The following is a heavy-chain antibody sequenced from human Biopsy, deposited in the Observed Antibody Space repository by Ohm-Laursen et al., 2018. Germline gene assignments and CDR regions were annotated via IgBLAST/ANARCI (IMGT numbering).Heavy chain of an antibody. CDR1: GGDINNYY. CDR3: ASVVLGPTNDAFDL. J-gene: IGHJ3*01. Sequence: TLSLTCNVSGGDINNYYWSWIRQPAGKGLEWIGRIYPGRSINYHPSLKIRVTMSVDTSKKQLSLRLRSVTAADTAMYYCASVVLGPTNDAFDLWGQGTMVVVSS. V-gene: IGHV4-4*07. D-gene: IGHD3-22*01. CDR2: IYPGRSI.